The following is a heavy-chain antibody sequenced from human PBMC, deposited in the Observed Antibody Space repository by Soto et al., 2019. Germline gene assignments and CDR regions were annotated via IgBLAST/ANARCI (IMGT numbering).Heavy chain of an antibody. J-gene: IGHJ4*02. CDR2: INPNSGGT. Sequence: ASVKVSCKASGYTFTDYYIQWVRQAPGQGLEWMGWINPNSGGTNSAQNFQGRVTMTRDTSISTAYMELSRLRSDDTAVYFCAKLGQYSTSAVQLDYWGQGTLVTVSS. CDR3: AKLGQYSTSAVQLDY. V-gene: IGHV1-2*02. CDR1: GYTFTDYY. D-gene: IGHD6-6*01.